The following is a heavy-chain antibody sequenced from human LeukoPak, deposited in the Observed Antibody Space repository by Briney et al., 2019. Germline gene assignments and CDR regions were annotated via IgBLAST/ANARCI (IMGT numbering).Heavy chain of an antibody. CDR2: INAGNGNT. Sequence: ASVKVSCKASGYTFTSYAMHWVRQAPGQRLEWMGWINAGNGNTKYSQKLQGRVTMTTDTSTSTAYMELRSLRSDDTAVYYCARGSSGWVVPAAMVAFDIWGQGTMVTVSS. CDR3: ARGSSGWVVPAAMVAFDI. V-gene: IGHV1-3*01. J-gene: IGHJ3*02. D-gene: IGHD2-2*01. CDR1: GYTFTSYA.